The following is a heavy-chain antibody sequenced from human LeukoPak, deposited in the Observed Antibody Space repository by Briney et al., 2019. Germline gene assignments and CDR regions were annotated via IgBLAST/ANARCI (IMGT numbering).Heavy chain of an antibody. J-gene: IGHJ4*02. D-gene: IGHD5-18*01. Sequence: SETLSLTCTVSGGSISSYYWSWIRQPPGQGLEWIGYIYYSGSTNYNPSLKSRVTISVDTSKNQFSLKLSSVTAADTAVYYCASGRYGRYFDYWGQGTLVTVSS. CDR3: ASGRYGRYFDY. V-gene: IGHV4-59*01. CDR1: GGSISSYY. CDR2: IYYSGST.